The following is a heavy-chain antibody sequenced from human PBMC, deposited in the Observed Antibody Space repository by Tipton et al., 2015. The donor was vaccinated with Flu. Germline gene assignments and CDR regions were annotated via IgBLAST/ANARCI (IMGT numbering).Heavy chain of an antibody. Sequence: QLVQSGSELKKPGASVKVSCKASGYTFTSYAMNWVRQAPGQGLEWMGWINTNTGNPTYAQGFTGRFVFSLDTSVSTAYLQISSLKAEDTAVYYCASSTIFGVVRPFQHWGQGTLVTVSS. D-gene: IGHD3-3*01. J-gene: IGHJ1*01. CDR2: INTNTGNP. CDR1: GYTFTSYA. CDR3: ASSTIFGVVRPFQH. V-gene: IGHV7-4-1*02.